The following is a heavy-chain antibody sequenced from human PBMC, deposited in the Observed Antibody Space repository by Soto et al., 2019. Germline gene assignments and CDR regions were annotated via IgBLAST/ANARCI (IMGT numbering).Heavy chain of an antibody. CDR1: GDSISSGGYS. CDR3: ARYTRDRYYFEY. J-gene: IGHJ4*02. Sequence: SETLSLTCAVSGDSISSGGYSWTWIRQPTGKGLEWIGHIYQSGSTLYNPSLESRLTFSVDKSKNQFSLELSSVTAADTAVYYCARYTRDRYYFEYWSQGILVPVS. V-gene: IGHV4-30-2*01. D-gene: IGHD1-26*01. CDR2: IYQSGST.